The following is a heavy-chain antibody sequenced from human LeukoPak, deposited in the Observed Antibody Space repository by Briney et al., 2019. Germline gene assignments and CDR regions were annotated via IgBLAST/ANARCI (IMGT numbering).Heavy chain of an antibody. J-gene: IGHJ4*02. CDR2: INPDGTTT. CDR1: GSTLRPYW. Sequence: GGPLSSSCAAPGSTLRPYWMHWVGQPPGKGLVWVSRINPDGTTTSYADSVKGRFTISRDNAKDTVYLQMNSLRAEDTAVYYCARVSIGWYSFDYWGQGTLVTVSS. CDR3: ARVSIGWYSFDY. V-gene: IGHV3-74*01. D-gene: IGHD6-19*01.